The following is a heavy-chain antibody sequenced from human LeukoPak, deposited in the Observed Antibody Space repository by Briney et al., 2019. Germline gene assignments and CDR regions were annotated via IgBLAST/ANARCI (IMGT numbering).Heavy chain of an antibody. V-gene: IGHV4-39*01. Sequence: KSSETLSLTCTVSGGSISSSSYYWGWIRQPPGKGLEWIASNSGSTYYNPSLKSRVTISGDTSKKQLFLKLSSVTAADTAVYYCARHRAGGSYPTDYWGQGTLVTVSS. CDR2: NSGST. CDR3: ARHRAGGSYPTDY. J-gene: IGHJ4*02. D-gene: IGHD1-26*01. CDR1: GGSISSSSYY.